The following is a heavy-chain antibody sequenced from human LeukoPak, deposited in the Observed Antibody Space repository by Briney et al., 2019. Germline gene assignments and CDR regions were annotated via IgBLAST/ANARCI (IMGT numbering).Heavy chain of an antibody. CDR3: ARGHPRSAGSGSYDY. D-gene: IGHD3-10*01. CDR1: GYTFTGYY. V-gene: IGHV1-2*02. CDR2: INPNSGGT. J-gene: IGHJ4*02. Sequence: ASVKVSCKASGYTFTGYYMHWVRQAPGQGLEWMGWINPNSGGTNYAQKFQGRVTMTRDTSISTAYMELSRLRSDDTAVYYCARGHPRSAGSGSYDYWGQGTLVTVSS.